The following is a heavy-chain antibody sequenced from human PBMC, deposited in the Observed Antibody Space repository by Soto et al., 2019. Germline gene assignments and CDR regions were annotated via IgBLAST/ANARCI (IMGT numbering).Heavy chain of an antibody. CDR3: AKDSAPSLVPGSYGMDV. CDR1: TFTFSNYG. CDR2: ISYDGSNK. V-gene: IGHV3-30*18. Sequence: GGSLRLSCATSTFTFSNYGMHWVRQAPGKGLEWVAVISYDGSNKYYADSVKGRFTISRDNSKNTLYLQMNSLRAEDTAVYYCAKDSAPSLVPGSYGMDVWGQGTTVTVSS. J-gene: IGHJ6*02.